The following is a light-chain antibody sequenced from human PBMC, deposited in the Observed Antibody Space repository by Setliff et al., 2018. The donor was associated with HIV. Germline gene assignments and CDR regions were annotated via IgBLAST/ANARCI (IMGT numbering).Light chain of an antibody. CDR1: QSVSSN. Sequence: EIVMTQSPATLSVSPGERATLSCRASQSVSSNLAWYQQKPGQAPRLLIYGASTRATGIPARFSGSGSGTEFTLIISSLQSEDFAVYYCQQYNNWPQRFGQGTKVDIK. CDR2: GAS. J-gene: IGKJ1*01. V-gene: IGKV3-15*01. CDR3: QQYNNWPQR.